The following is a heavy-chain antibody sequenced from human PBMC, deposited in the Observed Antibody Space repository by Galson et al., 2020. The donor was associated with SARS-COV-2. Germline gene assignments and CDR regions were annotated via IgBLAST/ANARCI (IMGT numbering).Heavy chain of an antibody. D-gene: IGHD1-7*01. CDR1: GYTFTSYY. V-gene: IGHV1-46*01. CDR3: ARVLVSAVWNYPYYYYGMDV. Sequence: ASVKVSCKASGYTFTSYYMHWVRQAPGQGLEWMGIINPSGGSTSYAQKFQGRVTMTRDTSTSTVYMELSSLRSEDTAVYYCARVLVSAVWNYPYYYYGMDVWGQGTTVTVSS. CDR2: INPSGGST. J-gene: IGHJ6*02.